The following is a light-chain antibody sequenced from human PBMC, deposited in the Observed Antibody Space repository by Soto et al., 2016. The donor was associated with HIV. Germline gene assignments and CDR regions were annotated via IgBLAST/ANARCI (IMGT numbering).Light chain of an antibody. J-gene: IGKJ5*01. Sequence: DIQMTQPPSSLSAYIGDRVTITCRASQMINSYLNWYQQKPGKAPKLLIYAASSLHVGVPSRFTGSGSGTDFSLTISNLQPEDFATYYCTTELQYPLTFGQGTRLEI. CDR1: QMINSY. CDR2: AAS. V-gene: IGKV1-39*01. CDR3: TTELQYPLT.